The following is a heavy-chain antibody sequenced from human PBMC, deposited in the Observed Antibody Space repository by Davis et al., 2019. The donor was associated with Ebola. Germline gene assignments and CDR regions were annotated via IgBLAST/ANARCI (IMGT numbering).Heavy chain of an antibody. CDR2: FHSHSRYK. J-gene: IGHJ4*02. Sequence: PGGSLRLSCVASGFTFSSYSMNWVRQAPGKWLEWVASFHSHSRYKFYADSLKGRFTVSRDDANNSLYLQANSLRGEDTAVYYCARDPHDYGGADYWGQGTLVSVSS. V-gene: IGHV3-21*04. CDR1: GFTFSSYS. D-gene: IGHD4-23*01. CDR3: ARDPHDYGGADY.